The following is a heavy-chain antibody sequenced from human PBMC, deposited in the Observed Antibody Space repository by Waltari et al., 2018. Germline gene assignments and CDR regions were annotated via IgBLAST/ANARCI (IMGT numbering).Heavy chain of an antibody. CDR3: ARQRIAAGTGVGFDP. D-gene: IGHD6-13*01. V-gene: IGHV5-51*03. Sequence: EVQLVQSGAEVKKPGESLKISCKGSGYSFTSYWIGWVRQMPGKGLEWMGIIYPGDSDTRYSPSFQGQVTISADKSISTAYLQWSSLKASDTAMYYCARQRIAAGTGVGFDPWGQGTLVTVSS. CDR1: GYSFTSYW. J-gene: IGHJ5*02. CDR2: IYPGDSDT.